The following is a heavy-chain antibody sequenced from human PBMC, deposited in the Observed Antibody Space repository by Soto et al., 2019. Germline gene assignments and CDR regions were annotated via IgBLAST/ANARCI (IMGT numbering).Heavy chain of an antibody. CDR3: ARGGQPGYYYGMDV. CDR2: IYYSGST. J-gene: IGHJ6*02. Sequence: SETLSLTCTVSGYSISSGDYYWSWIRQPPGKGLEWIGYIYYSGSTYYNPSLKSRVTISVDTSKNQFSLKLSSVTAADTAVYYCARGGQPGYYYGMDVWGQGTTVT. CDR1: GYSISSGDYY. D-gene: IGHD3-10*01. V-gene: IGHV4-30-4*01.